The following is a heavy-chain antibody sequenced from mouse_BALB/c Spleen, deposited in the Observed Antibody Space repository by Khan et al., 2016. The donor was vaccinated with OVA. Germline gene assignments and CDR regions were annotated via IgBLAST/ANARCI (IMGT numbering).Heavy chain of an antibody. D-gene: IGHD1-1*01. CDR3: ARGNYYGYAMDY. V-gene: IGHV3-2*02. CDR2: ISYSGST. Sequence: EVQLQESGPGLVKPFQSLSLTCTVTGYSITSNYAWNWIRQFPENKLEWVGYISYSGSTSYNPSLKSRISITRDTSKNQFFLQLNSVTTEDTATYYCARGNYYGYAMDYWGQGTSVTVSS. CDR1: GYSITSNYA. J-gene: IGHJ4*01.